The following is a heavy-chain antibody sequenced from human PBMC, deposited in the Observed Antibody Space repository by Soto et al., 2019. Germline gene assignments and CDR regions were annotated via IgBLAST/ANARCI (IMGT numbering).Heavy chain of an antibody. CDR3: ASDRSSGWDQGYGMDV. V-gene: IGHV4-59*01. D-gene: IGHD6-19*01. CDR2: IYYSGST. Sequence: KPSETLSLTCTVPGGSISTYYWSWIRQPPGKGLEWIGYIYYSGSTSYNPSLKSRVTISVDTSKNQFSLKLRSVTAADTAVYYCASDRSSGWDQGYGMDVWGQGTTVTVSS. J-gene: IGHJ6*02. CDR1: GGSISTYY.